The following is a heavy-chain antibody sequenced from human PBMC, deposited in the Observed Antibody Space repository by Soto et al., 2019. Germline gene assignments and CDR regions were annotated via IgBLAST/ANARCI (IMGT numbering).Heavy chain of an antibody. CDR3: VRDRLA. V-gene: IGHV3-33*01. CDR2: IWHDGSDK. J-gene: IGHJ5*02. CDR1: GFDFSSSG. Sequence: QVHLVESGGCVVQPGRSLRLSCGASGFDFSSSGMHWVRQAPGKGLEWVAVIWHDGSDKYYADSVKGRFTISKDNSKNTVYLQMHSLRAEDTAVYYFVRDRLAWGQGTLVTVSS. D-gene: IGHD2-21*01.